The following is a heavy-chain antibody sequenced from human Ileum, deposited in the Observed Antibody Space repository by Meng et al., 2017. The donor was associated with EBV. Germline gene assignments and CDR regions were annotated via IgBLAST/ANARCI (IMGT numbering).Heavy chain of an antibody. V-gene: IGHV4-4*02. J-gene: IGHJ4*02. CDR2: IYHSGST. CDR3: ARADKVRFDY. Sequence: QGERRGSGPGLVKPSGPLSLTCAVSGGSMSSTNWWSWVRQPPGKGLEWIGEIYHSGSTNYNPSLKSRVSISVDKSKNQFSLKLSSVTAADTAVYYCARADKVRFDYWGQGTLVTVSS. CDR1: GGSMSSTNW.